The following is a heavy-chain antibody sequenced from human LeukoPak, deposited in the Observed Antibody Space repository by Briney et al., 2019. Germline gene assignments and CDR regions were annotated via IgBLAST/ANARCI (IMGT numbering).Heavy chain of an antibody. J-gene: IGHJ4*02. CDR3: ARVDITPTGIKINFDY. CDR2: IIPILGIA. D-gene: IGHD6-13*01. CDR1: GGTFSSYA. V-gene: IGHV1-69*04. Sequence: SVKVSCKASGGTFSSYAISWVRQAPGQGLEWMGRIIPILGIANYAQKFQGRVTITADKSTSTAYMELSSLRSEDTAVYYCARVDITPTGIKINFDYWGQGILVTVSA.